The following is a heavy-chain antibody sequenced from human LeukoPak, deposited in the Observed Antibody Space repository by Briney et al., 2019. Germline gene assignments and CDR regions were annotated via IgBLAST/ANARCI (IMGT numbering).Heavy chain of an antibody. D-gene: IGHD2-8*02. CDR2: ANHNGGT. CDR1: GGSFRGYY. CDR3: ARGIVLTGYASFDY. J-gene: IGHJ4*02. Sequence: SETLSLTCAVNGGSFRGYYWTWIRQPPAKGLEWIGEANHNGGTNYSPSLKSRINISVDTSKNQFSLKLNSVTAADTAVYFCARGIVLTGYASFDYWGQGTPVTVSS. V-gene: IGHV4-34*01.